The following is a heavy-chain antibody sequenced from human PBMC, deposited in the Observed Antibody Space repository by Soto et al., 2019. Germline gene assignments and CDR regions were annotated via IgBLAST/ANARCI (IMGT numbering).Heavy chain of an antibody. J-gene: IGHJ4*02. V-gene: IGHV3-33*01. CDR2: IWYNGSTK. Sequence: PGGSLRLSCAASGFPFSSYGMHWVRQAPGRGLEWVSVIWYNGSTKYYADSVKGRFTISRDNAKNSLYLQMNSLRDEDTAVYYCARDRGVVVVAATTFDYWGQGTLVTVSS. CDR3: ARDRGVVVVAATTFDY. D-gene: IGHD2-15*01. CDR1: GFPFSSYG.